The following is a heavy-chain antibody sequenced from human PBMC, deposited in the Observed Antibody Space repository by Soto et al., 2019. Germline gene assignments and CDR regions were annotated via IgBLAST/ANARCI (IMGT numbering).Heavy chain of an antibody. Sequence: SETLSLTCTVSGGSISSGGYYWSWIRQHPGKGLEWIGYIYYSGSTYYNPSLKSRVTISVDTSKNQFSLKLSSVTAADTAVYYCARDSAPPYYDFWSGSYYGMDVWGQGTTVTSP. V-gene: IGHV4-31*03. D-gene: IGHD3-3*01. CDR3: ARDSAPPYYDFWSGSYYGMDV. J-gene: IGHJ6*02. CDR1: GGSISSGGYY. CDR2: IYYSGST.